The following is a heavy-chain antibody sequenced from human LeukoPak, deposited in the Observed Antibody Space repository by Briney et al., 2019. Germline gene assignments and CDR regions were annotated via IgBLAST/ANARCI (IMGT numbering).Heavy chain of an antibody. CDR1: GYTFTSSD. J-gene: IGHJ4*02. CDR3: ARRIGGNYYFDY. Sequence: ASVKVSCKASGYTFTSSDINWVRQATGQGLEWMGWMDPNSGNTGYAQKFQGRVTMTRSTSMSTAYMELSSPRSEDTAVYYCARRIGGNYYFDYWGQGTLVTVSS. V-gene: IGHV1-8*01. CDR2: MDPNSGNT. D-gene: IGHD3-16*01.